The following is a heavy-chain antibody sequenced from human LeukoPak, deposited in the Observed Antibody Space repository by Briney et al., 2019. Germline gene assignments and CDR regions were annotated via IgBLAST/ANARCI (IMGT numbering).Heavy chain of an antibody. CDR2: IYYSGST. J-gene: IGHJ5*02. Sequence: PSETLSLTCTVSGVSISSYYWSWIRQPPGKGLEWIGYIYYSGSTNYNPSPKSRVTISVDTSKNQFSLKLSSLTAADTAVYYCAGGAQSDFWSGYYSPHYNWFDPWGQGTLVTVSS. CDR1: GVSISSYY. D-gene: IGHD3-3*01. V-gene: IGHV4-59*12. CDR3: AGGAQSDFWSGYYSPHYNWFDP.